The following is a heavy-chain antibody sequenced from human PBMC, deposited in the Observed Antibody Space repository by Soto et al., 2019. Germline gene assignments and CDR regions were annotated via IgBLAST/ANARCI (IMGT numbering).Heavy chain of an antibody. D-gene: IGHD2-21*02. J-gene: IGHJ4*02. CDR3: ARAIVVVTAIDY. V-gene: IGHV4-30-4*01. CDR1: GGSISSGDYY. CDR2: IYYSGST. Sequence: SETLSLTCTVSGGSISSGDYYWSWIRQPPGKGLEWIGYIYYSGSTYYNPSLKSRVTISVDTSKNQFSLKLSSVTAADTAVYYCARAIVVVTAIDYWGQGTLVTVSS.